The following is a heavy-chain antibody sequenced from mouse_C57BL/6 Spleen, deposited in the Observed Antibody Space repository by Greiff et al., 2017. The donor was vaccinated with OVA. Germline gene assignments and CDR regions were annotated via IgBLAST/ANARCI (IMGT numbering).Heavy chain of an antibody. CDR3: ARHEGPSYYYGSSSYFDY. CDR2: FYPGSGSI. D-gene: IGHD1-1*01. Sequence: VQLVESGAELVKPGASVKLSCKASGYTFTEYTIHWVKQRSGQGLEWIGWFYPGSGSIKYNEKFKDKATLTADKSSSTVYMELSRLTSEDSAVYFCARHEGPSYYYGSSSYFDYWGQGTTLTVSS. CDR1: GYTFTEYT. V-gene: IGHV1-62-2*01. J-gene: IGHJ2*01.